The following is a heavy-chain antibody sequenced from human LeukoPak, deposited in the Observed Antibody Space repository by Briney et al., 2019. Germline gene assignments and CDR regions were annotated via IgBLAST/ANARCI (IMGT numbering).Heavy chain of an antibody. J-gene: IGHJ3*02. V-gene: IGHV3-66*01. CDR1: GFTVSSNY. D-gene: IGHD3-22*01. Sequence: GGSLRLSCAASGFTVSSNYMSWVRQAPGKGLEWVSVIYSGGSTYYADSVKGRFTISRDNSKNTLYLQMNSLRAEDTAVYYCARVGYYDSSGYSDAFDIWGQGTMVTVSS. CDR3: ARVGYYDSSGYSDAFDI. CDR2: IYSGGST.